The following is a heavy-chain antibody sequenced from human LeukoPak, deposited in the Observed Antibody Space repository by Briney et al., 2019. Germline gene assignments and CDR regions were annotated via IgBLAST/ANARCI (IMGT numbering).Heavy chain of an antibody. CDR2: INTNTGNP. J-gene: IGHJ4*02. D-gene: IGHD3-3*01. V-gene: IGHV7-4-1*02. Sequence: ASVKVSCKASGYTFTSYAMNWVRQAPGQELEWMGWINTNTGNPTYAQGFTGRFVFSLDTSVSTAYLQISSLKAEDTAVYHCARARTIFGVVILTHFDYWGQGTLVTVSS. CDR1: GYTFTSYA. CDR3: ARARTIFGVVILTHFDY.